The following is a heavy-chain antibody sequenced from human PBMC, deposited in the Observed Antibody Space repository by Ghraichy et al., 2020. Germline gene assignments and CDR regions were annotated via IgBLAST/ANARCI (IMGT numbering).Heavy chain of an antibody. D-gene: IGHD3-3*01. CDR1: GGSISSSSYY. Sequence: SETLSLTCTVSGGSISSSSYYWGWIRQPPGKGLEWIGSIYYSGSTYYNPSLKIRVTISVDTSKNQFSLNLSSVTAADTTVYYCARPGHYDFWRGYNYFDYWGQGTLVTVSS. CDR3: ARPGHYDFWRGYNYFDY. CDR2: IYYSGST. J-gene: IGHJ4*02. V-gene: IGHV4-39*01.